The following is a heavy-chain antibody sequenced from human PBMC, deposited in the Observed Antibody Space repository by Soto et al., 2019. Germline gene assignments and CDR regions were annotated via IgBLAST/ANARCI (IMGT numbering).Heavy chain of an antibody. CDR1: AFTFSNYW. D-gene: IGHD3-16*01. V-gene: IGHV3-7*03. CDR2: IKQDGSEK. Sequence: GGSLRLSCAASAFTFSNYWMSWVRQAPGKGLEWVANIKQDGSEKYYVDSVKGRFTISRDNAKNSLYLQMNSLRAEDTAVYYCARDLFEAARRGEYAFDIWGQGTMVTVAS. CDR3: ARDLFEAARRGEYAFDI. J-gene: IGHJ3*02.